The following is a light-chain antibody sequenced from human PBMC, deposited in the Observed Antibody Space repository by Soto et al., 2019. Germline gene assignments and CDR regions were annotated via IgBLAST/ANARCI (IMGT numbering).Light chain of an antibody. CDR1: QSVGTR. Sequence: PDTRSVSRGEQAPLSLTAAQSVGTRLAWYQHKPGQAPRLLISGASSRATGIPDRFTGSGSETSFTLTISRLEPEDFALYYCQHYQSGHTITFGQGTRLEIK. CDR2: GAS. J-gene: IGKJ5*01. CDR3: QHYQSGHTIT. V-gene: IGKV3-20*01.